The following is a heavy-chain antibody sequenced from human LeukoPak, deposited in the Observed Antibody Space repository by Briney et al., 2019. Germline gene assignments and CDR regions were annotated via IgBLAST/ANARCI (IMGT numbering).Heavy chain of an antibody. Sequence: ASVKVSCKASGYTFTSYDINWARQATGQGLEWMGWMNPNSGNTGYAQKFQGRVTMTRNTSISTAYMELSSLRSEDTAVYYCARAQGSSPPAYYFDYWGQGTLVTVSS. CDR1: GYTFTSYD. V-gene: IGHV1-8*01. CDR3: ARAQGSSPPAYYFDY. D-gene: IGHD6-13*01. CDR2: MNPNSGNT. J-gene: IGHJ4*02.